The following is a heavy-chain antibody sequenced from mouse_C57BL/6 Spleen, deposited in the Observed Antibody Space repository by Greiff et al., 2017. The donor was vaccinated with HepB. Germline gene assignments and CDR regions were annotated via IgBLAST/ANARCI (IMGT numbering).Heavy chain of an antibody. V-gene: IGHV1-53*01. Sequence: QVQLQQPGTELVKPGASVKLSCKASGYTFTSYWMHWVKQRPGQGLEWIGNINPSNGGTNYNEKFKSKATLTVDKSSSTACMPLSSLTSEDSAVYYCAREGEGGDYYAMDYWGQGTSVTVSS. CDR1: GYTFTSYW. CDR3: AREGEGGDYYAMDY. J-gene: IGHJ4*01. CDR2: INPSNGGT.